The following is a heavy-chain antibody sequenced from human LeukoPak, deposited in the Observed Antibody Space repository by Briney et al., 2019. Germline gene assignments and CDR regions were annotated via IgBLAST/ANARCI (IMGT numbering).Heavy chain of an antibody. CDR2: TYYRSKWYN. V-gene: IGHV6-1*01. Sequence: SQTLSLTCAISGDSVSSNSAAWHWIRQSPSGGLEWLGRTYYRSKWYNDYAVSVKSRITINPDTSKNQFSLQLNSVTPEDTAVYYCASSTVTTTFDYWGQGTLVTVSS. CDR1: GDSVSSNSAA. J-gene: IGHJ4*02. D-gene: IGHD4-17*01. CDR3: ASSTVTTTFDY.